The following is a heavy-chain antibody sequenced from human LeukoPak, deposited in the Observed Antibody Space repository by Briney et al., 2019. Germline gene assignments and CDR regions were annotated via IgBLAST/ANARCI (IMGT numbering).Heavy chain of an antibody. CDR1: GGSFSGYY. D-gene: IGHD4-17*01. CDR3: ARLYGDYVYYFDY. CDR2: INHSGST. J-gene: IGHJ4*02. Sequence: SETLSLTYAVYGGSFSGYYWSWIRQPPGKGLEWIGEINHSGSTNYNPSLKSRVTISVDTSKNQFSPKLSSVTAADTAVYYCARLYGDYVYYFDYWGQGTLVTVSS. V-gene: IGHV4-34*01.